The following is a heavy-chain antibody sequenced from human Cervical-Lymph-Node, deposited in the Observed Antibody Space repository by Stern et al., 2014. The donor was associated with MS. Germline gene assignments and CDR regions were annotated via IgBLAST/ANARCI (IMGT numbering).Heavy chain of an antibody. D-gene: IGHD2-15*01. J-gene: IGHJ6*02. CDR3: ARGGIVVVVAATRDYYYGMDV. CDR2: IIPLFGIV. V-gene: IGHV1-69*17. CDR1: GGTFSKYP. Sequence: VQLVQSGAEVKKPGSSVKVSCKASGGTFSKYPISWVRQAPGQGLECMGGIIPLFGIVHSTQKFQGRIPLTADKSTSTAYMELSSLRSEDTAAYYCARGGIVVVVAATRDYYYGMDVWGQGTTVTVSS.